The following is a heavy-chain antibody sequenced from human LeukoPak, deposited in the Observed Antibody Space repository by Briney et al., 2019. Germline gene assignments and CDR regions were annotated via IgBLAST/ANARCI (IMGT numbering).Heavy chain of an antibody. Sequence: PSETLSLTCTVSGGSISSSTYYWGWLRQPPGKGLEWIGSMHYSGSPDYNPSLKSRVTISVDTSKNQFSLKLSSVTAADTAVYYCARHPDSSGYYSLSNYFDYWGQGTLVTVSS. CDR3: ARHPDSSGYYSLSNYFDY. CDR2: MHYSGSP. V-gene: IGHV4-39*01. D-gene: IGHD3-22*01. CDR1: GGSISSSTYY. J-gene: IGHJ4*02.